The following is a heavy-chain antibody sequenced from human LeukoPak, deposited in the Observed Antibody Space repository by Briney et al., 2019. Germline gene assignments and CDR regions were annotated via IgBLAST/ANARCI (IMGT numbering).Heavy chain of an antibody. V-gene: IGHV4-61*08. CDR1: GGSISSGGYY. D-gene: IGHD4-17*01. J-gene: IGHJ4*02. CDR2: IYYTGST. CDR3: ARSPPLYGDYAQYYFDY. Sequence: SETLSLTCTVSGGSISSGGYYWSWIRQHPGKGLEWIGYIYYTGSTNYNPSLKSRVTTSVDTSKNQFSLNLSSVTAADTAVYYCARSPPLYGDYAQYYFDYWGQGTLVTVSS.